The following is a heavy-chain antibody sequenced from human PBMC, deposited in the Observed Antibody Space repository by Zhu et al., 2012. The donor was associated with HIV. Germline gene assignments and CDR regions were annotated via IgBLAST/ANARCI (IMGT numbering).Heavy chain of an antibody. J-gene: IGHJ4*01. D-gene: IGHD2-21*02. Sequence: QVQLQQWGAGLLKPSETLSLTCAVYGESFTDYYWTWIRQPPGKTLEWIGENNHSGRTNYNPSLKSRITFLLDKSKNQFSLKLDSVTAADTAVYYCASLRVTATGASFDYWGHGNLVTVSS. CDR1: GESFTDYY. CDR3: ASLRVTATGASFDY. V-gene: IGHV4-34*02. CDR2: NNHSGRT.